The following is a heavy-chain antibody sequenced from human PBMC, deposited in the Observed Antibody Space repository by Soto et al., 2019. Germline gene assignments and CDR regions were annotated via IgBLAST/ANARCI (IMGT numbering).Heavy chain of an antibody. CDR3: ARDRRFCSTSSWLTGHFNYPKDV. CDR1: GASIRSGGSK. J-gene: IGHJ6*02. Sequence: LSLTCSVSGASIRSGGSKWGWIRQHPGKGLEWIGYIFYDGTTYYNPSLKGRVIISVDTSDNSFSLNLNSVTAADTAMYYCARDRRFCSTSSWLTGHFNYPKDVWGQGTTVTVSS. V-gene: IGHV4-31*03. D-gene: IGHD2-15*01. CDR2: IFYDGTT.